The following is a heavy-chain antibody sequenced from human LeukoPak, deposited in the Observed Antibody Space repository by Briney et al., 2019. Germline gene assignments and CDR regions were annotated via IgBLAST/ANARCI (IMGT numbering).Heavy chain of an antibody. Sequence: GGSLRPSCAASGFTFNKYWMQWVRQAPGKGLVWVSHINFDGSSTTYADSVKGRFTISRDNAKNTLYLEMTSLRAEDTAVYYCARADIFDFWGQGSLVTVSS. D-gene: IGHD2-15*01. V-gene: IGHV3-74*01. CDR2: INFDGSST. J-gene: IGHJ4*02. CDR3: ARADIFDF. CDR1: GFTFNKYW.